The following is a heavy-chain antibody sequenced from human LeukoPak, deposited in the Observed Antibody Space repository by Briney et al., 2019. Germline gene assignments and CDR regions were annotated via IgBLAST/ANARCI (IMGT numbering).Heavy chain of an antibody. V-gene: IGHV3-21*01. Sequence: GGSLRLSCAASGFTFSSYSMNWVRQAPGKGLEWVSSISSSSSYIYYADSVKGRFTISRDNAKNSLYLQMNSLRAEDTAVYYCARDYHEMATISNYGMDVWGQGTTVTVSS. D-gene: IGHD5-24*01. CDR3: ARDYHEMATISNYGMDV. CDR1: GFTFSSYS. CDR2: ISSSSSYI. J-gene: IGHJ6*02.